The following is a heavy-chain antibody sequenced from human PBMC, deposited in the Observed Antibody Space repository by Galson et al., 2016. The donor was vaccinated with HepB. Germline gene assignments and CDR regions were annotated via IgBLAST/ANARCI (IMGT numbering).Heavy chain of an antibody. CDR2: IFYSGST. Sequence: ETLSLTCTVSRAPIGNCYWSWIRQAPGKGLEWIGYIFYSGSTKYNPSLKSRVTISVDTSKNQFSLKLTSVTAAATAVYYCAGGLVQYYYNSGSRQRDYYYGLDVWGQGTTVTVSS. D-gene: IGHD3-10*01. CDR3: AGGLVQYYYNSGSRQRDYYYGLDV. CDR1: RAPIGNCY. V-gene: IGHV4-59*01. J-gene: IGHJ6*02.